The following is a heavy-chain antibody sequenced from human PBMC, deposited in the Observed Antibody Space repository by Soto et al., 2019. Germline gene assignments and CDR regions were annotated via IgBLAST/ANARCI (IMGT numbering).Heavy chain of an antibody. D-gene: IGHD5-12*01. Sequence: QLQLQESGSGLVKPSQTLSLTCAVSGCSISSGGYSWSWIRQPPGKGLEWSGYIYHSGSTYYNTSLKGRVTIAVDRSKNPFSLKRSSVPAAGTAVYYCAAGGGLPRYYWGKGTLVTVSS. CDR1: GCSISSGGYS. J-gene: IGHJ4*02. CDR2: IYHSGST. CDR3: AAGGGLPRYY. V-gene: IGHV4-30-2*01.